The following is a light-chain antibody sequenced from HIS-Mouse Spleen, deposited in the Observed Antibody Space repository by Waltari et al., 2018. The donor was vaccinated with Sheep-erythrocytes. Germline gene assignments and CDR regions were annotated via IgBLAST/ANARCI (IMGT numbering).Light chain of an antibody. J-gene: IGKJ2*01. V-gene: IGKV2-28*01. CDR1: QSLLHSNGYNY. Sequence: DIVMTQSPLSLPVTPGEPASISCRSSQSLLHSNGYNYLVWYLQKPGQSPQPLIYLGSNRASGVPDRFSGSGSGTDFTLKISRVEAEDVGVYYCMQALQTPLTFGQGTKLEIK. CDR2: LGS. CDR3: MQALQTPLT.